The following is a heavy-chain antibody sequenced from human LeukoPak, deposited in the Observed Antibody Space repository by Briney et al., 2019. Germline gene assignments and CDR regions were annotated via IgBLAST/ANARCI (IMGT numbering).Heavy chain of an antibody. CDR1: GGSISSSSYY. D-gene: IGHD1-26*01. V-gene: IGHV4-39*01. Sequence: SETLSLTCTVSGGSISSSSYYWGWIRQPPGKGLEWIGSIHYSGSTFYNPSLKSRVTISVDTSKNQFSLKLRSVTAADTAVYYCARLWAGDAFDIWGQGTMVTVSS. J-gene: IGHJ3*02. CDR2: IHYSGST. CDR3: ARLWAGDAFDI.